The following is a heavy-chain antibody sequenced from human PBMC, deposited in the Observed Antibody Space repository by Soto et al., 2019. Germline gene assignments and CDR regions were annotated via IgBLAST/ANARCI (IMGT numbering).Heavy chain of an antibody. CDR2: IYYTGST. J-gene: IGHJ4*02. CDR3: ARYQKGLFDY. Sequence: PSETLSLTCTVSGGSISSGDYYWSWIRQPPGKGLEWIGYIYYTGSTYYNPSLKSRLTISVDTSKNQFSLKLTSVTAADTAVYFCARYQKGLFDYWGQGTLVTVSS. V-gene: IGHV4-30-4*01. CDR1: GGSISSGDYY. D-gene: IGHD2-2*01.